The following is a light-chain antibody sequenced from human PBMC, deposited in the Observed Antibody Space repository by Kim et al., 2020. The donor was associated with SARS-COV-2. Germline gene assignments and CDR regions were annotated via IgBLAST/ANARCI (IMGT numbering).Light chain of an antibody. J-gene: IGKJ5*01. CDR1: QPIGSA. V-gene: IGKV1-13*02. CDR3: QQFDSYPAIT. CDR2: DAS. Sequence: SLGDRVTITCRASQPIGSALAWYQQKPGKGPKLLIFDASTLQSGVPSRFSGSGSGTEFTFAISSVQPEDFATYFCQQFDSYPAITFGQGTRLEIK.